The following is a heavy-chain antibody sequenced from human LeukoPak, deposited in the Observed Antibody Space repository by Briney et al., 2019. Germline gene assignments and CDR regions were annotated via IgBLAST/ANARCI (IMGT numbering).Heavy chain of an antibody. V-gene: IGHV3-23*01. J-gene: IGHJ4*02. Sequence: GGSLILSCAASGFTFSSYAMSWVRQAPGKGLEWGSTITGSGESTYYADSVKGRFTISRDSSKNTLYLQMNSLRAEDTAVYYCAKGTSASGTYYSAWNYWGQGTLVTVSS. CDR3: AKGTSASGTYYSAWNY. D-gene: IGHD3-10*01. CDR1: GFTFSSYA. CDR2: ITGSGEST.